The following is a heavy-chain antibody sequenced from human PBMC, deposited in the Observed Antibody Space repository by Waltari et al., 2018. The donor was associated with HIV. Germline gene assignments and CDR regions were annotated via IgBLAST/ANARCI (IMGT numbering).Heavy chain of an antibody. CDR2: IIPKFGAT. D-gene: IGHD2-15*01. V-gene: IGHV1-69*01. J-gene: IGHJ3*01. CDR1: GGGFSSYT. Sequence: QVQLVQSGAEMKMPESSVKVSCKASGGGFSSYTISWVRQAPGQGLEWMGGIIPKFGATNYAQKFQGRVTISADESTSTVYLELTSLRPDDTAVFYWARGGCSGRTCYSKSFDLWGQGTRVTVSS. CDR3: ARGGCSGRTCYSKSFDL.